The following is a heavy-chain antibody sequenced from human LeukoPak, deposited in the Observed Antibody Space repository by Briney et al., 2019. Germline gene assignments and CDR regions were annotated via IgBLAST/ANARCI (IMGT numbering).Heavy chain of an antibody. Sequence: GGSLRLSCAASGFTFTNYGMHWVRQAPGKGLEWVALITYDGYYKYYSDSVKGRFTISSDTSKNTLYLQMNSLRAEGTAVYYCARDLSPVVRASPMGYWGQGTPVTVSS. D-gene: IGHD3-10*01. V-gene: IGHV3-30*03. CDR2: ITYDGYYK. J-gene: IGHJ4*02. CDR3: ARDLSPVVRASPMGY. CDR1: GFTFTNYG.